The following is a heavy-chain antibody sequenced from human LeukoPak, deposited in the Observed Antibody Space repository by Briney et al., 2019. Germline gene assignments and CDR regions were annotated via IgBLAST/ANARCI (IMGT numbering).Heavy chain of an antibody. CDR1: GFTFSSYG. J-gene: IGHJ3*02. V-gene: IGHV3-23*01. Sequence: GGSLRLSCAASGFTFSSYGMSWVRQAPGKGLEGVSAIIGSGGSTYYADSVKGRFTISRDNSKNTLYLQMNSLRAEDTAVYYCAKGYYYDSSGCDAFDIWGQGTMVTVSS. CDR2: IIGSGGST. D-gene: IGHD3-22*01. CDR3: AKGYYYDSSGCDAFDI.